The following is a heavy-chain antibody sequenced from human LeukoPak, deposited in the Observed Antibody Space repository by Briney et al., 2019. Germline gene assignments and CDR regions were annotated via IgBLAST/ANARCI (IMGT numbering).Heavy chain of an antibody. CDR1: GDSISSGSNY. J-gene: IGHJ6*03. CDR3: ARTTETHSWRTRYYDYYMVV. V-gene: IGHV4-61*01. CDR2: MYYSGST. Sequence: PSETLSLTCRVSGDSISSGSNYWSWIRQPPGNGLERLGHMYYSGSTNYNRSLQSRVTQSVDTSKNQVALKLSSVTAAELPVYYCARTTETHSWRTRYYDYYMVVWGKRTTVTVSS. D-gene: IGHD6-13*01.